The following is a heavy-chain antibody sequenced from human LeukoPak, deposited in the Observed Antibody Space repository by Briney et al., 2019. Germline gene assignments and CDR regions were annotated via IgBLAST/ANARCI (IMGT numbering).Heavy chain of an antibody. Sequence: GGSLRLSCAASGFTFSNYWMPWVRQAPGKGLVWVSRINTDGRSTDYADSVKGRFTISRDNAKNTLYLQMNSLRAEDTAVYYCARDRSYGMDVWGQGTTVTVSS. V-gene: IGHV3-74*01. CDR1: GFTFSNYW. CDR3: ARDRSYGMDV. J-gene: IGHJ6*02. CDR2: INTDGRST.